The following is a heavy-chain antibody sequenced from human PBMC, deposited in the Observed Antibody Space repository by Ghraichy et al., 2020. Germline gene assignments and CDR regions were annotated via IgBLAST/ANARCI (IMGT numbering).Heavy chain of an antibody. V-gene: IGHV1-69*13. CDR1: GGTFSSYA. CDR3: ARAEPSHGQYQLLSSMSY. Sequence: SVKVSCKASGGTFSSYAISWVRQAPGQGLKWMGGIIPIFGTANYAQKFQGRVTITADESTSTAYMELSSLRSEDTAVYYCARAEPSHGQYQLLSSMSYWGQGTLVTVSS. CDR2: IIPIFGTA. D-gene: IGHD2-2*01. J-gene: IGHJ4*02.